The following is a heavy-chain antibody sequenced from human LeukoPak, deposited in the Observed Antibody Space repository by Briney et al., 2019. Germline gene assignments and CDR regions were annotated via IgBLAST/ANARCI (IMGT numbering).Heavy chain of an antibody. J-gene: IGHJ5*02. V-gene: IGHV4-61*02. Sequence: PSQTLSLTCTVSGGSISSGNYYWSWIRQPAGMGLEWIGRIYISGGTDYNPSLKSRLTISIDTSKNQFYLRLSSVTAADTAVYYCARVRRNSGNKYFDPWGQGILVTVSS. CDR3: ARVRRNSGNKYFDP. CDR2: IYISGGT. CDR1: GGSISSGNYY. D-gene: IGHD5-12*01.